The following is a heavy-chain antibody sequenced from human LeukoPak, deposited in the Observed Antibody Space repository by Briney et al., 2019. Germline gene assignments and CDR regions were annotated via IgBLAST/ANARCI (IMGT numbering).Heavy chain of an antibody. V-gene: IGHV3-74*01. CDR3: AREVRGVLFDP. J-gene: IGHJ5*02. CDR2: INIDGSST. Sequence: GGSPRLSCAASGFTFSSYWMHWVRRAPGKGLVWVSRINIDGSSTYADSVKGRFTISRDNAKNTLYLQMNSLRAEDTAVYYCAREVRGVLFDPWGQGTLVTVSS. D-gene: IGHD3-10*01. CDR1: GFTFSSYW.